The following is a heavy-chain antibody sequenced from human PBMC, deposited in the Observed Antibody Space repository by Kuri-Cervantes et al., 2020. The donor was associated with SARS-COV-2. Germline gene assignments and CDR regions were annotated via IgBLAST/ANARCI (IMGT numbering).Heavy chain of an antibody. CDR1: GFTFSSYA. Sequence: GGSLRLSCAASGFTFSSYAMSWARQAPGKGLEGVSAIIGSGGSTYYADSVKGRFTISRDNSKNTLYLQMNSLRAEDTAVYYCAKVGDGYNCDYWGQGTLVTVSS. CDR2: IIGSGGST. J-gene: IGHJ4*02. CDR3: AKVGDGYNCDY. D-gene: IGHD5-24*01. V-gene: IGHV3-23*01.